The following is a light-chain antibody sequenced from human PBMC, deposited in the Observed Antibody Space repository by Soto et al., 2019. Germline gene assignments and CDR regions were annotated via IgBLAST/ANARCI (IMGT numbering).Light chain of an antibody. Sequence: DIVLTQSPATLSLSPGERATLSCRASQSVISYLAWYQHKPGQAHRLLIYDASNRATGIPARFSGSGSGTDFTLTISSLEPEDFAVYYCQQRSNWPHTFGPGTQLEIK. CDR1: QSVISY. CDR3: QQRSNWPHT. CDR2: DAS. J-gene: IGKJ2*01. V-gene: IGKV3-11*01.